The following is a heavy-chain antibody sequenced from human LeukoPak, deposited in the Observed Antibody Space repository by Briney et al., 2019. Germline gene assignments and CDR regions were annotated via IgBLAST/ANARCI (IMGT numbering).Heavy chain of an antibody. V-gene: IGHV1-46*01. CDR3: ASPLTPIVGATHPFDY. CDR1: GYTFTSYY. CDR2: INPSGGST. J-gene: IGHJ4*02. D-gene: IGHD1-26*01. Sequence: ASVKVSCKASGYTFTSYYMHWVRQAPGQGLEWMGIINPSGGSTSYAQKFQGRVTMTRDTSTSTVYMELSSLRSEDTAVYYCASPLTPIVGATHPFDYWGQGTLVTVSS.